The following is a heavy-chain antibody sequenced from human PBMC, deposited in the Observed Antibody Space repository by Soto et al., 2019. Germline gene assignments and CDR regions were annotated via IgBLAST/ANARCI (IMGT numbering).Heavy chain of an antibody. V-gene: IGHV4-31*03. CDR3: ARDYCISTSCYGGNWFDP. J-gene: IGHJ5*02. D-gene: IGHD2-2*01. Sequence: QVQLQESGPGLVKPSQTLSLTCTVSGGSISSGGYDWSWIRQHPGKGLEWIGYIYYSGSTYYNPSLKSRVTLSVDTSKNQFSLKLSSVTAADTDVYYCARDYCISTSCYGGNWFDPWGQGTLVNVSS. CDR1: GGSISSGGYD. CDR2: IYYSGST.